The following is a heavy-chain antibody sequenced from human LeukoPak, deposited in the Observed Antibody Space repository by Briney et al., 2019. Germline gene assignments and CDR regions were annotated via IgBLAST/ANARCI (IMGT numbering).Heavy chain of an antibody. CDR1: GFTLNSYV. CDR2: ITGGGGST. Sequence: GGSLRLSCEGSGFTLNSYVMIWVRQAPGKGLEWVSGITGGGGSTYYADSVKGRFTISRDNSQNTLYLQMNSLRAEDTALYYCAKGRYSSSGWFSDYWGQGILVTVSS. D-gene: IGHD6-19*01. V-gene: IGHV3-23*01. CDR3: AKGRYSSSGWFSDY. J-gene: IGHJ4*02.